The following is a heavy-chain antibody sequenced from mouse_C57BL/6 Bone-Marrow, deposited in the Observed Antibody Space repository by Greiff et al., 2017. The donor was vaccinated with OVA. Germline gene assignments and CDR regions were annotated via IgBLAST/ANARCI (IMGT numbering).Heavy chain of an antibody. Sequence: QVQLQQSGAELVKPGASVKLSCKASGYTFTSYWMQWVKQRPGQGLEWIGEIDPSDSYTNYNQKFKGKATLTVDTSSSTAYMQLSSLTSEDSAVYYCAREGDYDYDGGVYYFDYWGQGTTLTVSS. CDR3: AREGDYDYDGGVYYFDY. CDR1: GYTFTSYW. CDR2: IDPSDSYT. V-gene: IGHV1-50*01. D-gene: IGHD2-4*01. J-gene: IGHJ2*01.